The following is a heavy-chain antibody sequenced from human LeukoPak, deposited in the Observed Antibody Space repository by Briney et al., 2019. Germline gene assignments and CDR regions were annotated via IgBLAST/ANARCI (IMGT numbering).Heavy chain of an antibody. CDR2: TYYRSKWFS. D-gene: IGHD1-26*01. V-gene: IGHV6-1*01. CDR3: ERGGGVFDI. J-gene: IGHJ3*02. CDR1: GGSVSSNSTA. Sequence: SQTLSLTFAISGGSVSSNSTAWNWIRQSPSRGLEWLGRTYYRSKWFSDYAGSVNSRLTNNPDPSKTEFSLQLNSVPPVDTAVYSCERGGGVFDIWGQGTMVSVSS.